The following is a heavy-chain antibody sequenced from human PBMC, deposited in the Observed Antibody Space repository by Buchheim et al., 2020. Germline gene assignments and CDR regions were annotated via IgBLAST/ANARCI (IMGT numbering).Heavy chain of an antibody. D-gene: IGHD6-19*01. V-gene: IGHV3-30*18. J-gene: IGHJ4*02. CDR3: AKGVKYSSGWYGDY. CDR2: ISYEGSNK. CDR1: GFTFSSYG. Sequence: QVQLVESGGGVVQPGRSLRLSCAASGFTFSSYGMHWVRQAPGKGLEWVAVISYEGSNKYYPDSVKGRFTISGDNSKNTLYLQMNSLRAEDTAVYYCAKGVKYSSGWYGDYWGQGTL.